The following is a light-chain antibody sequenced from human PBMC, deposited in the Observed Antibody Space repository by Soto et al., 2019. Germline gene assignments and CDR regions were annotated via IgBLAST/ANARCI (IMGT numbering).Light chain of an antibody. Sequence: IVVTQSPATLSASPGDRVTLSCRAGQFVSSRLAWYQQRPGQVPRLLIYDTSNRAPGISARFSGSGSGTEFTLTISRLEPEDFAVYYCQQYGSSPPILTFGGGTKVDIK. J-gene: IGKJ4*01. CDR3: QQYGSSPPILT. CDR1: QFVSSR. CDR2: DTS. V-gene: IGKV3-20*01.